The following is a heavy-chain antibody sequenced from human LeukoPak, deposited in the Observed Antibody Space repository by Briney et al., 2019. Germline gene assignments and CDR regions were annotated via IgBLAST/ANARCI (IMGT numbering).Heavy chain of an antibody. Sequence: KSGGSLRLSCTASGFTFRDVWMTWVRRAPGKGLEWVGRIQTITDGGTTDYAAFVRGRFTISRDDSKNTLYLQLNSLKTEDTAVYYCTSTLGYWGQGTLVTVSS. D-gene: IGHD3-16*01. J-gene: IGHJ4*02. CDR1: GFTFRDVW. V-gene: IGHV3-15*01. CDR3: TSTLGY. CDR2: IQTITDGGTT.